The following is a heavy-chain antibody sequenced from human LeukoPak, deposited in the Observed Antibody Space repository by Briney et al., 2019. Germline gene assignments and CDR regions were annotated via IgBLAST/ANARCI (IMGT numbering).Heavy chain of an antibody. J-gene: IGHJ4*02. V-gene: IGHV1-24*01. CDR3: ATAKGAYSSSWYYFDY. CDR1: GYTLTQLS. D-gene: IGHD6-13*01. CDR2: FDPEDGET. Sequence: GASVKVSCKVSGYTLTQLSMHWVRQAPGKGLEWMGGFDPEDGETIYAQKFQGRVTMTEDTSTDTAYMELSSLRSEDTAVYYCATAKGAYSSSWYYFDYWGQGTLVTVSS.